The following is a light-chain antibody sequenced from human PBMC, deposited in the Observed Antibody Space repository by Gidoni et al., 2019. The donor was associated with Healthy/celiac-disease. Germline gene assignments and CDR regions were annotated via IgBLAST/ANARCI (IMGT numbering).Light chain of an antibody. Sequence: DIVRTQSPDSLAVSLGQRATINCKSSQSALYSSNNKNYLAWYQQKPGQPPKLLIYWASTRESGVPDRFSGSGSGTDFTLTISSLQAEDVAVYYCQQYYSTPPTFXQXTKLEIK. J-gene: IGKJ2*01. CDR2: WAS. CDR1: QSALYSSNNKNY. V-gene: IGKV4-1*01. CDR3: QQYYSTPPT.